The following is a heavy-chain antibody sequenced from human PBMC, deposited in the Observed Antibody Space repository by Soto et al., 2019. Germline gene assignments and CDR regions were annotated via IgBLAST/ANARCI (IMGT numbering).Heavy chain of an antibody. CDR3: ARDRGYSNQILWEYYYMDV. J-gene: IGHJ6*03. V-gene: IGHV3-53*04. CDR1: GFTVSSNY. CDR2: IYSGGST. D-gene: IGHD4-4*01. Sequence: GGSLRLSCAASGFTVSSNYMSWVRQAPGKGLEWVSVIYSGGSTYYADSVKGRFTISRHNSKNTLYLQMNSLRAEDTAVYYCARDRGYSNQILWEYYYMDVWGKGTTVTVSS.